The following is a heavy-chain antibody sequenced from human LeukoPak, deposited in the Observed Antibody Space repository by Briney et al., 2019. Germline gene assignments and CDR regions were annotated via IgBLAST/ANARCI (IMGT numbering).Heavy chain of an antibody. J-gene: IGHJ4*02. CDR1: GGSFSGYY. V-gene: IGHV4-34*01. CDR2: INHSGST. Sequence: ASETLSLTCAVYGGSFSGYYWSWIRQPPGKGLEWIGEINHSGSTNYNPSLKSRVTISVDTSKNQFSLKLSSVTAADTSVYYCARDGVLDSSGYYYNFDYWGQGTLVTVSS. CDR3: ARDGVLDSSGYYYNFDY. D-gene: IGHD3-22*01.